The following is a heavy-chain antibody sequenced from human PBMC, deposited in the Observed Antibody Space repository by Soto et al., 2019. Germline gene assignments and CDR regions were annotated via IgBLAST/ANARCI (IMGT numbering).Heavy chain of an antibody. Sequence: PGGSLRLSCAASGFTFSSYSMNWVRQAPGEGLEWVSYISSSSSTIYYADSVKGRFTISRDNVKNSLYLQMNSLRAEDTAVYYCARVYCSSTSCYVLAFDIWGQGTMVTVSS. V-gene: IGHV3-48*01. D-gene: IGHD2-2*01. J-gene: IGHJ3*02. CDR2: ISSSSSTI. CDR3: ARVYCSSTSCYVLAFDI. CDR1: GFTFSSYS.